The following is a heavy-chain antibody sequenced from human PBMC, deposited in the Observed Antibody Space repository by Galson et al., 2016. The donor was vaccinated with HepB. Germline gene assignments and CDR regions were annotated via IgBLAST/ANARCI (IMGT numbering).Heavy chain of an antibody. Sequence: SETLSLTCNVSGGSINTNSYYWGWIRQPPGKGLEWIGTIFYSGGTFYNPSLKSRLTISIDKSKNQFSLRLSSVTAADTAVYYCARAVYYETSGSLYPRFDYWGQGNLVTVSS. J-gene: IGHJ4*02. CDR1: GGSINTNSYY. D-gene: IGHD3-22*01. V-gene: IGHV4-39*07. CDR2: IFYSGGT. CDR3: ARAVYYETSGSLYPRFDY.